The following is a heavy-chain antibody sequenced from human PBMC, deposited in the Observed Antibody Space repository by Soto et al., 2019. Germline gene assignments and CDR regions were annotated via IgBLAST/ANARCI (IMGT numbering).Heavy chain of an antibody. Sequence: GGSLRLSCAASEFAFSSYAMSWVRQAPGKGLEWVSAISNSGDTIKYADSAKGRFTISRDNSRNTLYLQMNSLRAEDTAVYYCAKAGSGRFLEWLYDYWGHGTLVTVSS. CDR3: AKAGSGRFLEWLYDY. D-gene: IGHD3-3*01. CDR2: ISNSGDTI. V-gene: IGHV3-23*01. CDR1: EFAFSSYA. J-gene: IGHJ4*01.